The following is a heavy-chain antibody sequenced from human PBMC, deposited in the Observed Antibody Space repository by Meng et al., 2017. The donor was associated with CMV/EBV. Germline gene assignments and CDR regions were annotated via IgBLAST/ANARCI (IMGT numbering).Heavy chain of an antibody. V-gene: IGHV3-30*02. CDR1: GFTFSSSG. D-gene: IGHD3-22*01. Sequence: GGSLRLSCAASGFTFSSSGMHGVRQAPGKGLEWVAFIRYDGSNKYYADSVKGRFTITRENSNNTLYLQMNSLRAEDTAVYYFASRWFSYDSSGYPLPYYYYGMDVWGQGTTVTVSS. J-gene: IGHJ6*02. CDR3: ASRWFSYDSSGYPLPYYYYGMDV. CDR2: IRYDGSNK.